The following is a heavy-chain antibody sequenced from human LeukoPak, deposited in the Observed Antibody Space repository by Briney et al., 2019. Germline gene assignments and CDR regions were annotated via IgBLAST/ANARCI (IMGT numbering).Heavy chain of an antibody. CDR2: INPNSGGT. V-gene: IGHV1-2*02. J-gene: IGHJ5*02. D-gene: IGHD3-3*01. Sequence: ASVKVSCKASGYTFTGYYVHWVRQAPGQGLEWMGWINPNSGGTNYAQKFQGRVTMTRDTSISTAYMELSRLRSDDTAVYYCARGLEIFGVVTSTWGQGTLVTVSS. CDR3: ARGLEIFGVVTST. CDR1: GYTFTGYY.